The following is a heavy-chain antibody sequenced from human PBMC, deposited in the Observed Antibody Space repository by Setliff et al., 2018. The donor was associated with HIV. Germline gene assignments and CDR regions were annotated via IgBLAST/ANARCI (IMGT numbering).Heavy chain of an antibody. J-gene: IGHJ4*02. CDR1: GGSFSGYY. Sequence: TLSLTCAVYGGSFSGYYWTWIRQPPGRGLEWIGEIIHSGGTNYNRSLKSRVTISVDTSKNQFSLNLSSVTAADTAVYYCARGGLGVVGAIDYWSQGTLVTVSS. CDR2: IIHSGGT. CDR3: ARGGLGVVGAIDY. D-gene: IGHD2-15*01. V-gene: IGHV4-34*01.